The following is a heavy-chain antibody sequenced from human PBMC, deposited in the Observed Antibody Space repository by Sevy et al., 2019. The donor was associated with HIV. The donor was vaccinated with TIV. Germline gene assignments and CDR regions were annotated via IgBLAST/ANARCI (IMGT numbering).Heavy chain of an antibody. Sequence: ASVKVSCKASGYSFTIFDITWVRQAPGQGLEWLGWMSPNSGNTGYAQKFQCRVTMTRNTSINTAYMELNSLRSEDTAVYYCARPHCSTASCYYTRYFDLWGRGTLVTVSS. J-gene: IGHJ2*01. V-gene: IGHV1-8*01. CDR2: MSPNSGNT. CDR3: ARPHCSTASCYYTRYFDL. D-gene: IGHD2-2*01. CDR1: GYSFTIFD.